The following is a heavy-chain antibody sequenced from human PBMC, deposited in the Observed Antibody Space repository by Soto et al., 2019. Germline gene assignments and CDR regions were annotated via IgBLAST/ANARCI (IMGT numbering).Heavy chain of an antibody. Sequence: QVQLQESGPGLVKPSQTLSLTCTVSGGSINRGDCYWSWIRQPPGKGLEWIGYIYYSGSTYYNPALKSRVSISPDTTKNKFAPDLYSVTAADTAVDFCARSPRPDIWIDPWGQGTLVTVSS. CDR1: GGSINRGDCY. CDR3: ARSPRPDIWIDP. CDR2: IYYSGST. J-gene: IGHJ5*02. V-gene: IGHV4-30-4*01. D-gene: IGHD3-9*01.